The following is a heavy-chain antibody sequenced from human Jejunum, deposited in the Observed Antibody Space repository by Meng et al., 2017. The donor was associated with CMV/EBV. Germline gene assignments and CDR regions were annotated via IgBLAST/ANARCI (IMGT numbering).Heavy chain of an antibody. Sequence: ISGDSVSSNSSTWDWIKQSPSRGLEWLGRTYYTSKWSHDYATSVRGRITVNPDTSKNQFSLQLNSVTPEDTAVYYCARGIALTGLDYWGQGTLVTVSS. CDR2: TYYTSKWSH. CDR3: ARGIALTGLDY. J-gene: IGHJ4*02. V-gene: IGHV6-1*01. D-gene: IGHD6-19*01. CDR1: GDSVSSNSST.